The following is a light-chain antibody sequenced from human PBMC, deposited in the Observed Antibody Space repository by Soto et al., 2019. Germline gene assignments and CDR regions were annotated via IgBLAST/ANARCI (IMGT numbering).Light chain of an antibody. V-gene: IGKV3-11*01. CDR1: RTVDSY. Sequence: DIVLTQSPATLSLSPGDRATLSCRASRTVDSYLAWYQQKPGQAPRLLIFDASKSATDISPRFSGNGSGTDFPLTTNSLEPQDFAIYYCHQRSKWPQTFGQGPKVEMK. CDR2: DAS. CDR3: HQRSKWPQT. J-gene: IGKJ1*01.